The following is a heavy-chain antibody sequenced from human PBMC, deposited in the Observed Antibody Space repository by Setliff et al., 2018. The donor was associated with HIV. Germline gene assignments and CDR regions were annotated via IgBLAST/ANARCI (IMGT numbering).Heavy chain of an antibody. CDR3: ARAAGGSGSYNRHYYYYYYMDV. CDR2: IYTSGNT. CDR1: GDSISSGGYY. Sequence: SETLSLTCTVSGDSISSGGYYWTWIRQPAGKGLEWIGRIYTSGNTNYNPSLKSRVTMSVDTSKNQFSLNLSSVTAADTAVYYCARAAGGSGSYNRHYYYYYYMDVWGRGTTVTVSS. V-gene: IGHV4-61*02. D-gene: IGHD3-10*01. J-gene: IGHJ6*03.